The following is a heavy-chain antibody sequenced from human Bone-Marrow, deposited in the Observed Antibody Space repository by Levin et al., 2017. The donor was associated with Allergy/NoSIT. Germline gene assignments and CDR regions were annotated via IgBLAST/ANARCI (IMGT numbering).Heavy chain of an antibody. CDR2: MNPNSGNT. CDR3: ARDTSGMTWYVYYYYYYGMDV. J-gene: IGHJ6*02. V-gene: IGHV1-8*01. CDR1: GYTFTSYD. Sequence: GESLKISCKASGYTFTSYDINWVRQATGQGLEWMGWMNPNSGNTGYAQKFQGRVTMTRNTSISTAYMELSSLRSEDTAVYYCARDTSGMTWYVYYYYYYGMDVWGQGTTVTVSS. D-gene: IGHD1-14*01.